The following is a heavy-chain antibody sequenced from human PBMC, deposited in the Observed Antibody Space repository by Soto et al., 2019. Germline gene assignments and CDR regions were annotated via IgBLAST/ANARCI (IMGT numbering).Heavy chain of an antibody. CDR1: GYTFTSYG. J-gene: IGHJ5*02. V-gene: IGHV1-18*01. D-gene: IGHD3-16*01. CDR2: ISAYNGNT. CDR3: ARDSGRPVLLTGWFDP. Sequence: GASVKVSCKASGYTFTSYGISWVRQAPGQGLEWMGWISAYNGNTNYAQKLQGRVTMTTDTSTSTAYMELRSLRSDDTAVYYCARDSGRPVLLTGWFDPWGQGTLVTVSS.